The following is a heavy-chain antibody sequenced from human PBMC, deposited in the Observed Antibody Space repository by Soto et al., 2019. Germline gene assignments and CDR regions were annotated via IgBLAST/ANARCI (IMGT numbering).Heavy chain of an antibody. D-gene: IGHD2-15*01. J-gene: IGHJ3*02. Sequence: QVQLVQSGAEVKKPGASVKVSCKASGYTFTSYGIRWVRQAPGQWLEWRGWISAYNGNTNYAQKLYGRATMTTDTSKSTAHMEQRSLRSDDTAVYYCARITLCSGGSCLAFDIWGQGTMVTVSS. CDR2: ISAYNGNT. CDR1: GYTFTSYG. CDR3: ARITLCSGGSCLAFDI. V-gene: IGHV1-18*04.